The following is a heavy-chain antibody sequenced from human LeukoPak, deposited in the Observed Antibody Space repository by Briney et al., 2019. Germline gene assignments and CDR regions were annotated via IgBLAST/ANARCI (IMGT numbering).Heavy chain of an antibody. V-gene: IGHV2-70*04. CDR2: IDWDDDK. Sequence: SGPALVKPTQTLTLTCTFSGFSLSTRGIRVSWIRQPPGKALEWLARIDWDDDKFYSTSLKTRLTISEDTSKNQVVLTMTNMDPVDTATYYCATLGYDFDNWGQGTLVTVSS. J-gene: IGHJ4*02. CDR3: ATLGYDFDN. CDR1: GFSLSTRGIR. D-gene: IGHD5-12*01.